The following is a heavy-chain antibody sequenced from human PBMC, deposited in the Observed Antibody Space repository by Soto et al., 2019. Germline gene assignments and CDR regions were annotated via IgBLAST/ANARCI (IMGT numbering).Heavy chain of an antibody. CDR1: RFTFSSYW. V-gene: IGHV3-74*01. D-gene: IGHD3-10*01. Sequence: GGSLRLSCAASRFTFSSYWMYCVLQAPGKGLVWVSRINSDGSSTSYADSVKGRFTISRENAKNTLYLQMNSLRAEDTAVYYCARDLVRGVDGNWFDPWGQGTLVTVSS. J-gene: IGHJ5*02. CDR2: INSDGSST. CDR3: ARDLVRGVDGNWFDP.